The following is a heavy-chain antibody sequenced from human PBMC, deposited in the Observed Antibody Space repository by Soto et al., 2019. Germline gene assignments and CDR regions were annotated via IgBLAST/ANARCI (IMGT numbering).Heavy chain of an antibody. Sequence: SETLSLTCTVSGVSISSGGYYWGWIRQHPGKGLEWIGNIYHSGRTYYNPSLKSRVIMSVDTSKNHFSLNLNSVTAADTAMYFCARDVGLDSDDFFAYWGQGTQVTVSS. J-gene: IGHJ4*02. CDR1: GVSISSGGYY. D-gene: IGHD3-9*01. CDR2: IYHSGRT. CDR3: ARDVGLDSDDFFAY. V-gene: IGHV4-31*03.